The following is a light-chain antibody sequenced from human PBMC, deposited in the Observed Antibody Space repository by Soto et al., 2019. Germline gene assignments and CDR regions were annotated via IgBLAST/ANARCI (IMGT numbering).Light chain of an antibody. V-gene: IGKV3-20*01. CDR2: GAS. CDR1: QSVTNSY. CDR3: QQYGSSPWT. Sequence: EIVLTQSPGTLSLSPGERATLSCRASQSVTNSYLAWYQQNPGQAPRLLIYGASSRATGIPDKFSGSGSGTDFTLTISRLEPEDFAVYYCQQYGSSPWTFGQGTKVEIK. J-gene: IGKJ1*01.